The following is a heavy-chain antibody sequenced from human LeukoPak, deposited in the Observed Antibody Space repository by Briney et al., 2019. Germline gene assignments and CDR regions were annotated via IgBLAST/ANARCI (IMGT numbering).Heavy chain of an antibody. CDR2: ISSSSTTI. Sequence: GGSLRLSCAASGFTFSISSMNWVHQAPGKGLEWVSFISSSSTTIYYVDSVKGRFTISRDNAKNSLYLQMNSLRDEDTAVYYCARGGGSGLVYWGQGTLVTVSS. CDR3: ARGGGSGLVY. D-gene: IGHD3-10*01. V-gene: IGHV3-48*02. J-gene: IGHJ4*02. CDR1: GFTFSISS.